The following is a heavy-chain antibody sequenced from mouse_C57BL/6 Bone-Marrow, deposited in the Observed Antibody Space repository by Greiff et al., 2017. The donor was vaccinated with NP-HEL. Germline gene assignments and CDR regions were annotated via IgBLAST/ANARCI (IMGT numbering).Heavy chain of an antibody. CDR3: ASTVVAEDAMDY. V-gene: IGHV1-81*01. J-gene: IGHJ4*01. D-gene: IGHD1-1*01. Sequence: VKLKQSGAELARPGASVKLSCKASGYTFTSYGISWVKQRTGQGLEWIGEIYPRSGNTYYNEKFKGKATLTADKSSSTAYMELRSLTSEDSAVYFCASTVVAEDAMDYWGQGTSVTVSS. CDR1: GYTFTSYG. CDR2: IYPRSGNT.